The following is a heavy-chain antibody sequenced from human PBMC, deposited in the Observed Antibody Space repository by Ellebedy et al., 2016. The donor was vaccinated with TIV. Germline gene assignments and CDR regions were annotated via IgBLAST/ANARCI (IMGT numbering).Heavy chain of an antibody. D-gene: IGHD1-26*01. CDR1: GGSFSGYY. Sequence: SETLSLTXAVSGGSFSGYYWSWIRQSPGKGLEWIGDINHSGSTSHNPSLKSRVTMSADIFKSQVSLKLSSVTAADTAVYYCARRLTSFYYLEIWGNGTAVTVSS. CDR3: ARRLTSFYYLEI. J-gene: IGHJ6*03. V-gene: IGHV4-34*01. CDR2: INHSGST.